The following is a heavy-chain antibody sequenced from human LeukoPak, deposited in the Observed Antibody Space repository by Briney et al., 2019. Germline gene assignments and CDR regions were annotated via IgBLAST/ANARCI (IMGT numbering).Heavy chain of an antibody. CDR3: ARDNYDFWSGFDY. D-gene: IGHD3-3*01. Sequence: PGGSLRLSCAASGFTFSSYSMNWVRQAPGEGLEWVSYISSSSSTIYYADSVEGRFTISRDNAKNSLYLQMNSLRAEDTAVYYCARDNYDFWSGFDYWGQGTLVTVSS. CDR2: ISSSSSTI. CDR1: GFTFSSYS. V-gene: IGHV3-48*01. J-gene: IGHJ4*02.